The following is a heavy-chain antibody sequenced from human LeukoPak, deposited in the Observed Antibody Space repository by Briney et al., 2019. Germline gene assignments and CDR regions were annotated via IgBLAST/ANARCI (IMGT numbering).Heavy chain of an antibody. J-gene: IGHJ4*02. Sequence: PSETLSLTCAVYGGSFSGYYWSWIRQPPGKGLEWIGEINHSGSTNYNPSLKSRVTISVDTSKNQFSLKLSSVTAADTAVYYCARDQDNWNSLDYWGQGTLVTVSS. D-gene: IGHD1-7*01. CDR1: GGSFSGYY. CDR3: ARDQDNWNSLDY. V-gene: IGHV4-34*01. CDR2: INHSGST.